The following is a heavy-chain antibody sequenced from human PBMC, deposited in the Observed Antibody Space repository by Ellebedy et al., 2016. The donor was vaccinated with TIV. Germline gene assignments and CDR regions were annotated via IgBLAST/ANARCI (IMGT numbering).Heavy chain of an antibody. D-gene: IGHD2-15*01. J-gene: IGHJ1*01. Sequence: ASVKVSCKASGGTFSSYAISWVRQAPGQGLEWMGGIIPTFGPTNIAQKFQGRVTITADESTSTAYMELSSLRSEDTAIYYCTRHLGYCRGGMCYSAEYFQHWGQGSLVIVSS. V-gene: IGHV1-69*13. CDR1: GGTFSSYA. CDR2: IIPTFGPT. CDR3: TRHLGYCRGGMCYSAEYFQH.